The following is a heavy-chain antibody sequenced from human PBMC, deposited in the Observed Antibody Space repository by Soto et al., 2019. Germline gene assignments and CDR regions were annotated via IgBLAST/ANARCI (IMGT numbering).Heavy chain of an antibody. Sequence: LSLTCTVSGGSISSGDYYWSWIRQPPGKGLEWIGYIYYSGSTYYNPSLKSRVTISVDTSKNQFSLKLSSVTAADTAVYYCARGGFGEGVSGAFDIWGQGTMVTVS. CDR3: ARGGFGEGVSGAFDI. CDR2: IYYSGST. J-gene: IGHJ3*02. CDR1: GGSISSGDYY. D-gene: IGHD3-10*01. V-gene: IGHV4-30-4*01.